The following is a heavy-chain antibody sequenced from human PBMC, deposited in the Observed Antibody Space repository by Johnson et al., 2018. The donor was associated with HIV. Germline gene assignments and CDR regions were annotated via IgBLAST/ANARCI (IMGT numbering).Heavy chain of an antibody. CDR1: GFTVSSNY. CDR3: AKDIYRLPYIWGYYSISAVDI. Sequence: QVQLVESGGGLVQPGGSLRLSCAASGFTVSSNYMSWVRQAPGKGLEWVSYISSSGSTIYYADSVKGRFTISRDNAKNYLSLQMNSPRAEDTALYYCAKDIYRLPYIWGYYSISAVDIWGRGTMVTVSS. J-gene: IGHJ3*02. V-gene: IGHV3-11*01. CDR2: ISSSGSTI. D-gene: IGHD1-26*01.